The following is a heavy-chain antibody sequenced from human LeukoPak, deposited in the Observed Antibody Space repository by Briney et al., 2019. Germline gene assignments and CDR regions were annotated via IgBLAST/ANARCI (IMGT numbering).Heavy chain of an antibody. V-gene: IGHV3-7*01. CDR2: IKQDGSEK. D-gene: IGHD3-10*01. Sequence: GGSLRLSCAASGFTFSSYWMSWVRQAPGKGLEWVANIKQDGSEKYYVDSVKGRFTISRDNAKNSLYLQMNSLRAEDTAVYYCARDFYKGGNDAFDIWGQGTMVTVSS. J-gene: IGHJ3*02. CDR3: ARDFYKGGNDAFDI. CDR1: GFTFSSYW.